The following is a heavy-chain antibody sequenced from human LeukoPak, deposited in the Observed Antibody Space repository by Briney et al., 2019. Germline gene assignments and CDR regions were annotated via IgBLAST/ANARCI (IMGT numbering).Heavy chain of an antibody. V-gene: IGHV4-39*01. Sequence: SETLSLTCTVSGGSISSSSYYWGWIRQPPGKGLEWIGSIYYSGSTYYNPSLKSRVTISVDTSKNQFSLKLSSVTAADTAVYYCARLIVATMPHFDYWGQGTLVTVSS. D-gene: IGHD5-12*01. CDR1: GGSISSSSYY. CDR2: IYYSGST. J-gene: IGHJ4*02. CDR3: ARLIVATMPHFDY.